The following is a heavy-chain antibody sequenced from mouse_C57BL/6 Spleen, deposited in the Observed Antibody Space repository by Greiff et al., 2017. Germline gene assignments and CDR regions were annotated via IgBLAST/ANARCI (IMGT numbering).Heavy chain of an antibody. CDR3: ARTDCDGDAPFDY. Sequence: VQLQQSGPELVKPGASVKIPCKASGYTFTDYNMDWVKQSHGKSLEWIGDINPNNGGTIYNQKFKGKATLTVDKSSSTAYMELRSLTAEDTAVYYCARTDCDGDAPFDYWGQGTTLTVSS. J-gene: IGHJ2*01. CDR2: INPNNGGT. V-gene: IGHV1-18*01. CDR1: GYTFTDYN. D-gene: IGHD2-4*01.